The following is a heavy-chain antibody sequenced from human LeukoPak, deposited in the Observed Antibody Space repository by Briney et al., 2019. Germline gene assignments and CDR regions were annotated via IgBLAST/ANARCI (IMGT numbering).Heavy chain of an antibody. D-gene: IGHD3-22*01. CDR2: IYTSGST. Sequence: SETLSLTCTVSGGSLSSYYWSWIRQPAGKGLEWIGRIYTSGSTNYNPSLKSRVTMSVDTSKNQFSLKLSSVTAADTAVYYCARDLLLDDSSGYYEETDYWGQGTLVTVSS. CDR3: ARDLLLDDSSGYYEETDY. CDR1: GGSLSSYY. V-gene: IGHV4-4*07. J-gene: IGHJ4*02.